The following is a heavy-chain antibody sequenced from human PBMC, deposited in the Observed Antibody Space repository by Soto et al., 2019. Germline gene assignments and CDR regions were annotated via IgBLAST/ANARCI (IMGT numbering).Heavy chain of an antibody. CDR3: ARDPGEAAWLVLAEYFQH. Sequence: GGSKRHPKAASEVPCVNLWVSWVRQEPGKGLEWVANIKQDGSEKYYVDSVKGRFTISRDNAKNSLYLQMNSLRAEDTAVYYCARDPGEAAWLVLAEYFQHWGQGTLVTVSS. V-gene: IGHV3-7*01. CDR1: EVPCVNLW. J-gene: IGHJ1*01. CDR2: IKQDGSEK. D-gene: IGHD6-19*01.